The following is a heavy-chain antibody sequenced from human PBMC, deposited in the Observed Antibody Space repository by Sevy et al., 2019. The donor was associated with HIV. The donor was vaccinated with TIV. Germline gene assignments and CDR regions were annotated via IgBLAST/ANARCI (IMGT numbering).Heavy chain of an antibody. Sequence: GGSLGRSCAASGFIFSDFYMSWVRQAPGKGLEWISYISSRGSTIYYEDSVKGRLTISRDNAKNSLYLQMNSLTAEDTAVYYCARDHVVVEPLANYGMDVWGQGTTVTVSS. J-gene: IGHJ6*02. D-gene: IGHD2-2*01. CDR2: ISSRGSTI. V-gene: IGHV3-11*01. CDR1: GFIFSDFY. CDR3: ARDHVVVEPLANYGMDV.